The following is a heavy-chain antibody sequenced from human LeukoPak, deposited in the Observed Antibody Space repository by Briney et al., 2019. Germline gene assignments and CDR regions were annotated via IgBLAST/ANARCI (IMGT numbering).Heavy chain of an antibody. J-gene: IGHJ4*02. CDR3: ARDRLTSGSYFFDY. D-gene: IGHD1-26*01. V-gene: IGHV3-48*01. CDR2: ISGRSSTI. Sequence: GGSLRLSCAASAFTFSDYSMSWVRQAPGKGLEWISYISGRSSTIYYADSVRGRFTISRDNAKNSMYLQMNSLRAEDTAVYYCARDRLTSGSYFFDYWGQGTLVTVSS. CDR1: AFTFSDYS.